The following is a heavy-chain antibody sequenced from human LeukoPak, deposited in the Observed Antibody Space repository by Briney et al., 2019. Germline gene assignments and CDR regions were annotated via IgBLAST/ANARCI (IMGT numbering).Heavy chain of an antibody. V-gene: IGHV3-23*01. CDR2: ISGSGGST. D-gene: IGHD2-15*01. CDR3: AKGSCSGGSCYSLSLIY. CDR1: GFTFDDYA. Sequence: GGSLRLFCAASGFTFDDYAMSWVRQAPGKGLEWVSAISGSGGSTYYADSVKGRFTISRDNSKNTLYLQMNSLRAEDTAVYYCAKGSCSGGSCYSLSLIYWGQGTLVTVSS. J-gene: IGHJ4*02.